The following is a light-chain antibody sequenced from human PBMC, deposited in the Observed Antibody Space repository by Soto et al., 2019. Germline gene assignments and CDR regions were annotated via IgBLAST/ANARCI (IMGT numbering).Light chain of an antibody. J-gene: IGKJ1*01. CDR2: GAS. CDR1: QSVSSSY. V-gene: IGKV3-20*01. Sequence: EIVLTQSPGTLSLSPGERATLSCRASQSVSSSYLAWYQQKPGQAPRLLIYGASSRATGIPDRFSVSGSGTDFTLTISRLEPEDFAFYYCQQYGSSPQTFGQGTKVEIK. CDR3: QQYGSSPQT.